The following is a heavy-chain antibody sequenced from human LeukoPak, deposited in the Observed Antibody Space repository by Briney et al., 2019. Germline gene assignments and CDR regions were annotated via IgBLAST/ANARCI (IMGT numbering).Heavy chain of an antibody. V-gene: IGHV3-23*01. Sequence: GGSLTLSCAASGFTFSSYAMSWVRQAPGKGLEWVAAISNSGGSKFYADSLTGRFTISRDNSKNTLYLQMNSLRAEATAVYYCAKRASGSGTSLYYFDYWGQGTLVTVSS. J-gene: IGHJ4*02. CDR3: AKRASGSGTSLYYFDY. D-gene: IGHD3-10*01. CDR2: ISNSGGSK. CDR1: GFTFSSYA.